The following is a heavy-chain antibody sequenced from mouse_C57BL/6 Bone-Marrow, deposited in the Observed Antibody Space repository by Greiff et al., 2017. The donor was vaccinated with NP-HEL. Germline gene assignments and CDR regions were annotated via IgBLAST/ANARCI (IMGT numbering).Heavy chain of an antibody. D-gene: IGHD1-1*01. J-gene: IGHJ2*01. CDR3: ASHFYYGSSLDY. CDR2: ISGGGGNT. Sequence: EVMLVESGGGLVKPGGSLKLSCAASGFTFSSYTMSWVRQTPEKRLEWVATISGGGGNTYYPDSVKGRFTISRDNAKNTLYLQMSSLRSEDTALYYCASHFYYGSSLDYWGQGTTLTVSS. CDR1: GFTFSSYT. V-gene: IGHV5-9*01.